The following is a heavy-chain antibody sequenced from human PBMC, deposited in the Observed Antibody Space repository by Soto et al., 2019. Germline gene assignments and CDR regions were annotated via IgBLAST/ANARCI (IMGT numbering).Heavy chain of an antibody. CDR2: IYWNDDK. CDR3: AHSNLYYYDSGGYSAIPFDY. V-gene: IGHV2-5*01. CDR1: GFSLSTSGVG. J-gene: IGHJ4*02. Sequence: ASCPTLVNPTQTLTLTCTFSGFSLSTSGVGVGWIRQPPGKALEWLALIYWNDDKHYSPSLKSRLTITKDTSKNQVVLTMTNMDPVDTATYYCAHSNLYYYDSGGYSAIPFDYWGQGTLVTVSS. D-gene: IGHD3-22*01.